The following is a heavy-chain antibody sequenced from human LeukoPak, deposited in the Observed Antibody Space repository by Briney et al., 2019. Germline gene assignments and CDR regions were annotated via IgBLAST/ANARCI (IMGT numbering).Heavy chain of an antibody. Sequence: PGGSLGLSCAASGFTFSSYSMNWVRQAPGKGLEWVSSISSSSSYIYYADSVKGRFTISRDNAKNSLYLQMNSLRAEDTAVYYCARDRVRVEAVQLDYWGQGTLVTVSS. CDR2: ISSSSSYI. J-gene: IGHJ4*02. CDR3: ARDRVRVEAVQLDY. V-gene: IGHV3-21*01. D-gene: IGHD1-1*01. CDR1: GFTFSSYS.